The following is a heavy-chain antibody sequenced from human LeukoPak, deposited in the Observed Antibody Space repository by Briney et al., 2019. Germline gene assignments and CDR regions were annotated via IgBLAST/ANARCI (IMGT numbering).Heavy chain of an antibody. CDR3: AKDPYRVVVATGNYLDP. Sequence: GGSLRLSCAASGFTFSSYAMHWVRQAPGKGLEWVANIKQDGSKKSYVDSVKGRFTISRDNSKNTLYLQMNSLRVEDTAVYYCAKDPYRVVVATGNYLDPWGQGTLVTVSS. V-gene: IGHV3-30*04. D-gene: IGHD2-15*01. J-gene: IGHJ5*02. CDR1: GFTFSSYA. CDR2: IKQDGSKK.